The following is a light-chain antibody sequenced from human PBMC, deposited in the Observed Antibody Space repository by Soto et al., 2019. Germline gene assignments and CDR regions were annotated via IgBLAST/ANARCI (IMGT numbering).Light chain of an antibody. Sequence: QSVLTQPASVSGSPGQSITISCTGTSSDVGGYNYVSWYQQHPGKAPKLMIYEVSNRPSGVSNRFSGSKSGNTASLTISGLQAEDEADYYCSSYTTSSTRPGVFGGGTQLTVL. CDR1: SSDVGGYNY. V-gene: IGLV2-14*01. CDR2: EVS. J-gene: IGLJ2*01. CDR3: SSYTTSSTRPGV.